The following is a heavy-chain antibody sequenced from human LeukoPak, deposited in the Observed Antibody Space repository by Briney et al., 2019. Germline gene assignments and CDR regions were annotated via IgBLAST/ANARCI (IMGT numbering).Heavy chain of an antibody. CDR2: ISWNSGSI. CDR1: GFTFDDYA. J-gene: IGHJ4*02. CDR3: AKDIGGGNVAQIAVAGTFVY. Sequence: PGGSLRLSCAASGFTFDDYAMHWVRQAPGKGLEWVSGISWNSGSIGYAASVKGRFTISRDNAKNSLYLQMNSLRAEDTALYYCAKDIGGGNVAQIAVAGTFVYWGQGTLVTVSS. V-gene: IGHV3-9*01. D-gene: IGHD6-19*01.